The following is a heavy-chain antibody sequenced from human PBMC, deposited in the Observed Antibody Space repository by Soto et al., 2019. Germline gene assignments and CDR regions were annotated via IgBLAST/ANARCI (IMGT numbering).Heavy chain of an antibody. V-gene: IGHV4-39*01. Sequence: SETLSLPCIFTGGSISSSNFYWGWIRQPPGKGLEWIGSIYYSGSTYYNPSLKSRVTISVDTSKNQFSLKLSSVTAADTAVYYCARQLVYSSSSTPIDYWGQGTLVTVSS. CDR1: GGSISSSNFY. CDR2: IYYSGST. D-gene: IGHD6-6*01. J-gene: IGHJ4*02. CDR3: ARQLVYSSSSTPIDY.